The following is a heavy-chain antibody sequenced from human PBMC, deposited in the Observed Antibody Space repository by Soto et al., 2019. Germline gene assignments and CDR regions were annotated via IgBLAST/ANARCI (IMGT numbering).Heavy chain of an antibody. CDR1: GGSISSYY. V-gene: IGHV4-59*01. CDR2: IYYSGST. Sequence: QVQLQESGPGLVKPSETLSLTCTVSGGSISSYYWSWIRQPPGKGLEWIGYIYYSGSTNYNPSLKSRVTISVDTSKNQCSLKLSSVTAADTAVYYCARSIAVAGNWFDPWGQGTLVTVSS. CDR3: ARSIAVAGNWFDP. D-gene: IGHD6-19*01. J-gene: IGHJ5*02.